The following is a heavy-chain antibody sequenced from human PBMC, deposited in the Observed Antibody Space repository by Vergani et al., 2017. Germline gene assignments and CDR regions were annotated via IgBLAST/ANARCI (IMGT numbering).Heavy chain of an antibody. Sequence: EVQLVESGGGVVKPGGSLRISCEASGFDFSAYSMYWVRQAPGKGLEWISYISSSSDAIYYADSLRGRFTVSRDNAQNSLFLQMNSVRDEDTAVYVCASSGSAEPDYWGQGTLVAVSS. CDR3: ASSGSAEPDY. V-gene: IGHV3-48*02. J-gene: IGHJ4*02. CDR1: GFDFSAYS. D-gene: IGHD1-14*01. CDR2: ISSSSDAI.